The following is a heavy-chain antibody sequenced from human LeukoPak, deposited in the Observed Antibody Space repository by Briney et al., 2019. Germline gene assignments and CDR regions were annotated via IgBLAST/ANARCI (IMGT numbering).Heavy chain of an antibody. CDR1: GGSISSSGYY. D-gene: IGHD3-9*01. CDR3: ARQYIDILTGYHRGELYWYFDL. J-gene: IGHJ2*01. CDR2: MYYSGST. V-gene: IGHV4-39*01. Sequence: SETLSLTCTVSGGSISSSGYYWGWILQPPGKGVEWIGSMYYSGSTYYNPSLKSRVTISVDTSKNQFSLKLNSVTAADTAVYYCARQYIDILTGYHRGELYWYFDLWGRGTLVTVSS.